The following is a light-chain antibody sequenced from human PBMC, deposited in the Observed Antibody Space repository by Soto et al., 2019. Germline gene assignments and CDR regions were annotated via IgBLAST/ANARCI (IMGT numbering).Light chain of an antibody. J-gene: IGKJ1*01. CDR1: QSFTSRS. V-gene: IGKV3-20*01. Sequence: EIVLTQSPGTLSLSPGERATLSCRASQSFTSRSLAWYQQKPGLAPRLLISGTSNRAAGIPDRFSGSGSGTDFTLTISRLEPEDFAVYYCQQYVSSPRTFGQGTKVEIK. CDR3: QQYVSSPRT. CDR2: GTS.